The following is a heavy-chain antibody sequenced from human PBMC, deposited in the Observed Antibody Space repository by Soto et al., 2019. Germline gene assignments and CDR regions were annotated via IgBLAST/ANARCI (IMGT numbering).Heavy chain of an antibody. V-gene: IGHV3-53*04. CDR3: ARDVSITMVRGGRTSYYYYRMDV. CDR1: GFTVSSNY. Sequence: GGSLRLSRAASGFTVSSNYMSWVRQAPGKGLEWVSVIYSGGSTYYADSVKGRFTISRHNSKNTLYLQMNSLRAEDTAVYYCARDVSITMVRGGRTSYYYYRMDVWGQGTTVTVSS. D-gene: IGHD3-10*01. CDR2: IYSGGST. J-gene: IGHJ6*02.